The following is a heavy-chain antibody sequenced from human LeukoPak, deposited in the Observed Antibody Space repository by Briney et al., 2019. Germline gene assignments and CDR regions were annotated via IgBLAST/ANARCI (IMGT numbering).Heavy chain of an antibody. D-gene: IGHD3-22*01. J-gene: IGHJ3*02. Sequence: ASVKVSCKVSGYTFTDCYMHWVQQAPGKGLEWMGHVDPEDGETIYAEKFQGRVTITADTSTDTAYMELSSLRSEDTAVYYCATAYYYDSSGYYRRGAFDIWGQGTLVTVSS. CDR2: VDPEDGET. CDR3: ATAYYYDSSGYYRRGAFDI. CDR1: GYTFTDCY. V-gene: IGHV1-69-2*01.